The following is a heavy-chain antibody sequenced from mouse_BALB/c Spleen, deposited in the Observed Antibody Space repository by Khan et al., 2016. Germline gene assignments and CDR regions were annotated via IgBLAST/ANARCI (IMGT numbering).Heavy chain of an antibody. CDR1: GFNIKDTY. J-gene: IGHJ3*01. V-gene: IGHV14-3*02. Sequence: VQLQQSGAELVKPGASVKLSCTASGFNIKDTYMHWVKQRPEQGLEWIGRIDPANGNTKYDPKFQGKATITADTSSNTAYLQLSSLTSEDTAVYYCARSHYDYDVGFAYWGQGPLVTVSA. CDR2: IDPANGNT. CDR3: ARSHYDYDVGFAY. D-gene: IGHD2-4*01.